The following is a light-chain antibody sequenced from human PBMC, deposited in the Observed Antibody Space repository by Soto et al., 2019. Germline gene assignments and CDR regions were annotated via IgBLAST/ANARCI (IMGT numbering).Light chain of an antibody. CDR3: QQRSNWPPAT. CDR2: DAS. V-gene: IGKV3-11*01. J-gene: IGKJ1*01. CDR1: QSVSSY. Sequence: EIVLTQSPATLSLSPGERATLSCRASQSVSSYFAWYQQKPGQAPRLLIYDASNRATGIPARFSGSGSGTDFTLTISSLEPEDFAVYYCQQRSNWPPATFGQGTKVEIK.